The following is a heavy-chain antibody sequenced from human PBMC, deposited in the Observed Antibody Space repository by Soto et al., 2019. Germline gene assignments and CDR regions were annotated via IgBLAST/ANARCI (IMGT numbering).Heavy chain of an antibody. Sequence: GGSLRLSCAASGFTFSSYAMSWVRQAPGKGLEWVSAISGSDGRTYYADSVKGRFTVSRDNSKNTLYLQMDSLRAEDTAVYYCAKWSYHDFWSGYLDYWGQGTLVTVSS. D-gene: IGHD3-3*01. CDR1: GFTFSSYA. CDR2: ISGSDGRT. J-gene: IGHJ4*02. CDR3: AKWSYHDFWSGYLDY. V-gene: IGHV3-23*01.